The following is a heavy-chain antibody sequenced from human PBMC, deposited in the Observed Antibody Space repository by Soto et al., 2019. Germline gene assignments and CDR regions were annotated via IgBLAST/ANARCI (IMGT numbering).Heavy chain of an antibody. J-gene: IGHJ6*02. CDR3: ARDEIVPAANYYYYGMDV. CDR2: IWYDGSNK. Sequence: PGGSLRLSCAASGFTFSSYGMHWVRQAPGKGLEWVAVIWYDGSNKYYADSVKGRFTISRDNSKNTLYLQMNSLRAEDTAVYYCARDEIVPAANYYYYGMDVWGQGTTVTVSS. V-gene: IGHV3-33*01. CDR1: GFTFSSYG. D-gene: IGHD2-2*01.